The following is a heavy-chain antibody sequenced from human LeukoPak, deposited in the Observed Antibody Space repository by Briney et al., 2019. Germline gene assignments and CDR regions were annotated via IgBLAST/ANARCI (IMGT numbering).Heavy chain of an antibody. CDR3: ARLSAVIKVFDY. V-gene: IGHV4-39*01. CDR2: IYYSGST. D-gene: IGHD3-10*01. CDR1: GGSISSSSYY. J-gene: IGHJ4*02. Sequence: PSETLSLTCTVSGGSISSSSYYWGWIRQPPGKGLEWIGSIYYSGSTYYNPSLKSRVTISVDTSKNQFSLKLSSVTATDTAVYYCARLSAVIKVFDYWGQGTLVTVSS.